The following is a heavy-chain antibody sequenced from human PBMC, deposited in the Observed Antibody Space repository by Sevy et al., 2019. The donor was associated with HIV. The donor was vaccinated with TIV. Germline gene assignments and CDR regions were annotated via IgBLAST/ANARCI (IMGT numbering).Heavy chain of an antibody. Sequence: GGSLRLSCAASGFTFSNFGMHWVRQVPGKGLEWVTFIRYDGSDKYYAASVKGRFTISRDASKNMLYLQMDSLRAEDTAIYYCAKDLAGPGRRYFDYWGQGTLVTVSS. D-gene: IGHD6-13*01. CDR2: IRYDGSDK. CDR1: GFTFSNFG. J-gene: IGHJ4*02. V-gene: IGHV3-30*02. CDR3: AKDLAGPGRRYFDY.